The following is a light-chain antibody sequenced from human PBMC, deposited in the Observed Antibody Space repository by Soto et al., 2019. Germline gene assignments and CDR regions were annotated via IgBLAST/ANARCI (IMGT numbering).Light chain of an antibody. J-gene: IGKJ1*01. CDR3: QHYNNWPWT. CDR1: HSVGST. Sequence: ETVMTQSPATLSVSPGERATLSCRASHSVGSTLAWYQQKPGQALRLLIYDTSTRATGIPARFSGSGSGTEFTLTISRLQSDDFAVYYCQHYNNWPWTVGQGTKVEIK. V-gene: IGKV3-15*01. CDR2: DTS.